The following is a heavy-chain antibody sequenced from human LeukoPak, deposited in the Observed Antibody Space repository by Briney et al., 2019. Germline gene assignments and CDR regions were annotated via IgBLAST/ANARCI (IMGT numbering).Heavy chain of an antibody. CDR1: GFTFSSYS. Sequence: GGSLRLSCAASGFTFSSYSMNWVRQAPGKGLEWVSSISSSSSYIYYADSVKGRFTISRDNAKNSLYLQMNSLRAEDTAVYYCARDEGLTVTPSAHWGQGTLVTVSS. J-gene: IGHJ4*02. CDR3: ARDEGLTVTPSAH. V-gene: IGHV3-21*04. CDR2: ISSSSSYI. D-gene: IGHD4-17*01.